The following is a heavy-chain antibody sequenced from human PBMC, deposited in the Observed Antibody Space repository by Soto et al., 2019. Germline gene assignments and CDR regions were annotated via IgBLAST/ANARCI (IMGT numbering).Heavy chain of an antibody. CDR1: GFTFSSYA. Sequence: GGSLRLSCAASGFTFSSYAMSWVRQAPGKGLEWVSAISGSGGSTYYADSVKGRFTISRDNSKNTLYLQMNSLRAEDTAVYYCAKAQQDIVVYYYFDYWGQGTLVTVSS. J-gene: IGHJ4*02. CDR3: AKAQQDIVVYYYFDY. CDR2: ISGSGGST. V-gene: IGHV3-23*01. D-gene: IGHD5-12*01.